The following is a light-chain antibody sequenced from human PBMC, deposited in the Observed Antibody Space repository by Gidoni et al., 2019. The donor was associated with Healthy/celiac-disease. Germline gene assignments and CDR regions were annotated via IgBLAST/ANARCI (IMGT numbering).Light chain of an antibody. CDR3: QQYYSTLYT. V-gene: IGKV4-1*01. J-gene: IGKJ2*01. CDR1: QSVLYSSNNKNY. Sequence: DIVMTQSPDSLAVSLGARATSTCKSSQSVLYSSNNKNYLAWYQQKPGQPPKLLIYWASTRESGVPDRFSGSGSGTDFTLTISSLQAEDVAVYYCQQYYSTLYTFGQGTKLEIK. CDR2: WAS.